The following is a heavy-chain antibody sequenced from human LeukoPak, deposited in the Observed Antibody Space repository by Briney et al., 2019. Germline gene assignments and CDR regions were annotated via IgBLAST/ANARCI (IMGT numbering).Heavy chain of an antibody. D-gene: IGHD4-23*01. CDR3: ARVRLSTGNSDYYFDY. Sequence: GGSLRLSCAASRFTFSSYSMNWVRQAPGKGLEWVSSISSSSSYIYYADSVKGRFTISRDNAKNSLYLQMNSLRAEDTAVYYSARVRLSTGNSDYYFDYWGQGTLVTVSS. CDR1: RFTFSSYS. CDR2: ISSSSSYI. J-gene: IGHJ4*02. V-gene: IGHV3-21*01.